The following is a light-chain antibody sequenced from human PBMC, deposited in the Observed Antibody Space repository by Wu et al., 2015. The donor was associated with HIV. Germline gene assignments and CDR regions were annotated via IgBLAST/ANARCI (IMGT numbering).Light chain of an antibody. CDR1: QSVNNN. V-gene: IGKV3-11*01. J-gene: IGKJ4*01. Sequence: EILMTQSPATLSVSPGERATLSCRASQSVNNNLAWYQQKPGQAPRLLIYDASNRATGIPARFSGSGSGTDFTLTISSLEPEDFAVYYCQQRSNWLTFGGGTKVEIK. CDR2: DAS. CDR3: QQRSNWLT.